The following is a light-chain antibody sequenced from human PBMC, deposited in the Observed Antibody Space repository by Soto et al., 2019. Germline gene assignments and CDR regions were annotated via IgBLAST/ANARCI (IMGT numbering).Light chain of an antibody. CDR2: DAS. CDR1: QSVSNSY. V-gene: IGKV3D-20*01. Sequence: EIVLTQSPGTLSLSPGERATLSCGASQSVSNSYLAWYQQKPGLAPRLLISDASSTATGIPDRFRGSGSGTDFTLTITRLEPEDFAVYDCQQYGSSPWTFGQGTKLEIK. J-gene: IGKJ2*01. CDR3: QQYGSSPWT.